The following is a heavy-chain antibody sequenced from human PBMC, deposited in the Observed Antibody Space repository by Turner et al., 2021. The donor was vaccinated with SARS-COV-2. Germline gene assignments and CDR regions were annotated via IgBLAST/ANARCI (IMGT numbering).Heavy chain of an antibody. D-gene: IGHD3-22*01. CDR2: INYSGRT. CDR3: ARHDSRITNIIVVPRNWFDP. CDR1: GASIGSSRNY. J-gene: IGHJ5*02. Sequence: QLQLQESGPGLVKASETLSLTCTVSGASIGSSRNYWGWIRQPPGKGLEWIGSINYSGRTYYKPSLKSRVTISVDTSKNQISLKLSTVTAADTAKYYCARHDSRITNIIVVPRNWFDPWGQGTLVTVSS. V-gene: IGHV4-39*01.